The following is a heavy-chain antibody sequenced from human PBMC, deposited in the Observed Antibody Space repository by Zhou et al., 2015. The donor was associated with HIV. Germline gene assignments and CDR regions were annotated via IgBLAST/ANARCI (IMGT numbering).Heavy chain of an antibody. Sequence: EVQLVESGGGLVQPGGSLRLSCLASGFDFKKYAMGWVRQAPGKGLEWVSGISWNSGSIGYADSVKGRFTISRDNARKTVYLQMNSLRAEDTAVYYCAKIREDVGLYYYYAMDVWGQGP. CDR2: ISWNSGSI. D-gene: IGHD3-10*01. V-gene: IGHV3-9*01. J-gene: IGHJ6*02. CDR1: GFDFKKYA. CDR3: AKIREDVGLYYYYAMDV.